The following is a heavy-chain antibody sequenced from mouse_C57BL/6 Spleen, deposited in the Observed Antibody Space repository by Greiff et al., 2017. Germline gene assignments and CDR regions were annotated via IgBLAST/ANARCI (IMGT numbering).Heavy chain of an antibody. CDR1: GYAFSSYW. CDR2: IYPGDGDT. D-gene: IGHD3-2*02. J-gene: IGHJ3*01. V-gene: IGHV1-80*01. Sequence: VKLQESGAELVKPGASVKISCKASGYAFSSYWMNWVKQRPGKGLEWIGQIYPGDGDTNYNGKFKGKATLTADKSSSTAYMQLSSLTSEDSAVYFCARRTAQATYTWFAYWGQGTLVTVSA. CDR3: ARRTAQATYTWFAY.